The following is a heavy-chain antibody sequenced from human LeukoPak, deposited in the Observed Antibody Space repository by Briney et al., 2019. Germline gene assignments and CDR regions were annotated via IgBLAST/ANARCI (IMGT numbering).Heavy chain of an antibody. CDR3: ARSPVAGPPNYFDY. Sequence: GGSLRLSCAASGVTFSSYAMSWVRQAPGKGLEWVSGLSGSGGSTYYSDSVKGRFTISRDNSKNTLYLQIDFLTAEDTAVYYCARSPVAGPPNYFDYLGQGTLVTVSS. J-gene: IGHJ4*02. V-gene: IGHV3-23*01. CDR2: LSGSGGST. D-gene: IGHD6-19*01. CDR1: GVTFSSYA.